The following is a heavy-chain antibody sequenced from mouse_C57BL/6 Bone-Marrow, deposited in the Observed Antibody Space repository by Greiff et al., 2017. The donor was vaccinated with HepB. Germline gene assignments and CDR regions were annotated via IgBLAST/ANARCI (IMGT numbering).Heavy chain of an antibody. CDR3: TGGTGTLYFDY. J-gene: IGHJ2*01. Sequence: EVQVVESGGGLVQPGGSMKLSCVASGFTFSNYWMNWVRQSPEKGLEWVAQIRLKSDNYATHYAESVKGRFTISRDDSKSSVYLQMNNLRAEDTGIYYCTGGTGTLYFDYWGQGTTLTVSS. CDR1: GFTFSNYW. V-gene: IGHV6-3*01. CDR2: IRLKSDNYAT. D-gene: IGHD4-1*01.